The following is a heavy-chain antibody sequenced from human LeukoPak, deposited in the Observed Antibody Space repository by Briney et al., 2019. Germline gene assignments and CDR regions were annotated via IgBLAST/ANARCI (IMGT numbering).Heavy chain of an antibody. CDR2: IVPIFGTA. D-gene: IGHD3-3*01. CDR3: ARKGYNFWSGYYTGIGFWFDP. CDR1: GGTFNSYA. J-gene: IGHJ5*02. Sequence: SVKVSCKASGGTFNSYAISWVRQAPGQGLEWMGGIVPIFGTANYAQKFQGRVTITADESTSTAYMELSSLRSEDTAVYYCARKGYNFWSGYYTGIGFWFDPWGQGTLVTVSS. V-gene: IGHV1-69*13.